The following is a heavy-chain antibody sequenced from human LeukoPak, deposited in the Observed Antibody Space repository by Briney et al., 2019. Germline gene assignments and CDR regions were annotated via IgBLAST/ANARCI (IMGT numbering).Heavy chain of an antibody. D-gene: IGHD6-13*01. CDR2: ISGGGEHT. V-gene: IGHV3-23*01. J-gene: IGHJ4*02. CDR3: ASGPYSSSYFAS. Sequence: GGSLRLSCAASGFTFSSYAMSWVRQAPGKGLEWVADISGGGEHTFYADSVKGRFTISRDNSKDTLHLQMNILRPGDTALYYCASGPYSSSYFASWGQGTMVTVSS. CDR1: GFTFSSYA.